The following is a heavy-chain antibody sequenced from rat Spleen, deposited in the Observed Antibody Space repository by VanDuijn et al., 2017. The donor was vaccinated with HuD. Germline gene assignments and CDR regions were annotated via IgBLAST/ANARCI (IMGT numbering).Heavy chain of an antibody. CDR3: TTHGGYSFDY. CDR1: GFTFSSFG. Sequence: EVQLVESGGGFVQPGRSLKLSCAASGFTFSSFGMAWVRQAPTKGLAWVASITNSGGSTYYRDSVKGRFTISRDNAKSTLYLQMDSLRSEDTATYYCTTHGGYSFDYWGQGVVVTVSS. D-gene: IGHD1-11*01. V-gene: IGHV5S13*01. CDR2: ITNSGGST. J-gene: IGHJ2*01.